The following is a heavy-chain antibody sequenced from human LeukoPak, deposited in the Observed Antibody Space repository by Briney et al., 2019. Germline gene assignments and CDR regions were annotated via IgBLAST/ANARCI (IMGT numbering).Heavy chain of an antibody. J-gene: IGHJ4*02. CDR3: ARDVYCSGGNCYYYFDY. CDR1: GYTFTGYD. D-gene: IGHD2-15*01. CDR2: ISAYNGDT. V-gene: IGHV1-18*01. Sequence: ASVKVSCKASGYTFTGYDIAWVRQAPGQGLEWMAWISAYNGDTNYAQKLQGRVTMTTDTSTSTAYMELTSLNSDDTAVYYCARDVYCSGGNCYYYFDYWGQGTLVTVSS.